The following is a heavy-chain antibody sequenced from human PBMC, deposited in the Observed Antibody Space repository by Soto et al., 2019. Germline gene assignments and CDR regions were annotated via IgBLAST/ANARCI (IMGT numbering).Heavy chain of an antibody. Sequence: EVQLLESGGGLVQPGGSLRLSCGGSGFTFNSYVMTWVRQAPGKGLEWVSAISGSGGTKYYANSVKGRFTISRDQSKDTMYLQMKSLRAEDTAIYYCAKDRHYGSGTYSDSYLDYGGQGTLLTVSS. CDR2: ISGSGGTK. J-gene: IGHJ4*02. CDR3: AKDRHYGSGTYSDSYLDY. V-gene: IGHV3-23*01. CDR1: GFTFNSYV. D-gene: IGHD3-10*01.